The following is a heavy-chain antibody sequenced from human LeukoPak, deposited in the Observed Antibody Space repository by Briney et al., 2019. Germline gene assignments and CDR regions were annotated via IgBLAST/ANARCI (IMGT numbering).Heavy chain of an antibody. Sequence: PGGSLRLSCAASGFTFDDYGMSWVRQAPGKGLEWVSGINWNGGSTGYADSVKGRFTISRDNAKNSLYLQMNSLRAEDTALYQCARVHWSWDITPKLDRVDPGYYFDYWGQGTLVTVSS. CDR2: INWNGGST. CDR3: ARVHWSWDITPKLDRVDPGYYFDY. J-gene: IGHJ4*02. CDR1: GFTFDDYG. D-gene: IGHD2-15*01. V-gene: IGHV3-20*01.